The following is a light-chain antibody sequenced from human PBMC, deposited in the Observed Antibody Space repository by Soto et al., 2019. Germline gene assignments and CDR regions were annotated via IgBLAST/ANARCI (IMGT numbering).Light chain of an antibody. V-gene: IGKV3-20*01. CDR2: GAS. CDR3: QQYGLPPHS. J-gene: IGKJ2*01. CDR1: QNVYNNY. Sequence: EIVLTQSPGTLSLSPGERATLSCRASQNVYNNYLAWYQQKPGQTPRLLVNGASNRATGIPDRFSGGGSGTDFTLTISSLEPEDFALYYCQQYGLPPHSFGQGTRVEIK.